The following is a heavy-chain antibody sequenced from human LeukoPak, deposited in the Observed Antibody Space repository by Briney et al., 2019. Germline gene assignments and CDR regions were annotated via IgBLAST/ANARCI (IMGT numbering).Heavy chain of an antibody. J-gene: IGHJ4*02. CDR2: VSYRGST. Sequence: SESLTLSCSVSGFYFSGFDWRWVRQAPDKGLEWIGFVSYRGSTNYNPSLKSRVIISVDSSKNQFSLKLSSVTAADTAVYCATYYSDSSAYVHYLDSWGRGTLVTVSS. CDR3: ATYYSDSSAYVHYLDS. D-gene: IGHD3-22*01. CDR1: GFYFSGFD. V-gene: IGHV4-59*03.